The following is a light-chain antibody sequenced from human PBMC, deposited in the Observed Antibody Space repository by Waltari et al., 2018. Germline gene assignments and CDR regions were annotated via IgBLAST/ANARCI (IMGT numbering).Light chain of an antibody. CDR2: VNSDGSH. CDR1: SGHSSNV. Sequence: QLVLTQSPSASASLGASVKPTCTLSSGHSSNVIAWLQPRPEKGPRYLMKVNSDGSHTKGDSCPDRFSGSGYGAERYLTISRLQSEDEAGYYCQTGGHGTWVFGGGTKLTVL. CDR3: QTGGHGTWV. J-gene: IGLJ3*02. V-gene: IGLV4-69*01.